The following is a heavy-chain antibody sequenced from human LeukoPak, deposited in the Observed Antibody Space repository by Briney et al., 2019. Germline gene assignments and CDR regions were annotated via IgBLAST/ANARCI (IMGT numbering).Heavy chain of an antibody. CDR2: ISTYNGNT. D-gene: IGHD5-12*01. CDR3: AREIYSGYDPGESAFDF. CDR1: DYTFTSYG. J-gene: IGHJ3*01. V-gene: IGHV1-18*01. Sequence: ASVKVSCKASDYTFTSYGISWVRQAPGQGLEWMGWISTYNGNTNYAQKFQGRVTMTTDTSTSTAYMELRSLRSDDTAVYYCAREIYSGYDPGESAFDFRGQGTMVTISS.